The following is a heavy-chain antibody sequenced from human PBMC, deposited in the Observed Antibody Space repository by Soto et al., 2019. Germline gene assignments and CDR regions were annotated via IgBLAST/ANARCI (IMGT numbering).Heavy chain of an antibody. Sequence: ASVKVSCKASGYTFTSYAMHWVRQAPGQRLEWMGWINAYNGNTNYAQKLQGRVTMTTDTSTSTAYMELRSLRSDDTAVYYCARAIEQWPERVDPWGQGTLVTVSS. V-gene: IGHV1-18*01. CDR1: GYTFTSYA. CDR2: INAYNGNT. CDR3: ARAIEQWPERVDP. D-gene: IGHD6-19*01. J-gene: IGHJ5*02.